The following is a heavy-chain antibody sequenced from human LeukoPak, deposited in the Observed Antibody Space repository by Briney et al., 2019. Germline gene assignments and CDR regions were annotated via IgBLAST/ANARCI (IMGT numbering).Heavy chain of an antibody. CDR1: GGSFSYYY. Sequence: SETLSCTCAVSGGSFSYYYWSWIRQPQGKGLEWIGYIHYSGSTSYNHSLKSRDTISVDTSKDQFSLKLRFVTPADTAVFYCARTTEGYCSGGNCYYYYYYMDVWGKGTTVTVSS. V-gene: IGHV4-59*01. J-gene: IGHJ6*03. CDR3: ARTTEGYCSGGNCYYYYYYMDV. CDR2: IHYSGST. D-gene: IGHD2-15*01.